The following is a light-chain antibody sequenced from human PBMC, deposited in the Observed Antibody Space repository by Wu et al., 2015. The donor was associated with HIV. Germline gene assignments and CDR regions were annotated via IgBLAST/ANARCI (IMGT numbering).Light chain of an antibody. J-gene: IGKJ1*01. CDR3: QKYNTAPWT. CDR1: QSVNNN. CDR2: GAS. V-gene: IGKV3-15*01. Sequence: VMTQSPAALSVSPGERATLSCRASQSVNNNLAWYQQKPGQAPRLLIFGASIRATGSPARFSGSGSGTDFTLTISSLQPEDVATYYCQKYNTAPWTFGQGTKVEMK.